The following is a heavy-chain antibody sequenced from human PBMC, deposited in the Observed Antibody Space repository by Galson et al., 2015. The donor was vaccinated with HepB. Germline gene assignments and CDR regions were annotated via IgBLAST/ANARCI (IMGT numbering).Heavy chain of an antibody. CDR1: GFIFRNYA. CDR3: VKGADSNDDRYDY. CDR2: MSDTGVNT. Sequence: SLRLSCAASGFIFRNYAMTWVRQAPGTGLEWVSGMSDTGVNTYYADAVKNRFTISRDNSKKMLYLHMSGLRVEDTATYFRVKGADSNDDRYDYWGQGTLVTVSS. D-gene: IGHD1-1*01. J-gene: IGHJ4*02. V-gene: IGHV3-23*01.